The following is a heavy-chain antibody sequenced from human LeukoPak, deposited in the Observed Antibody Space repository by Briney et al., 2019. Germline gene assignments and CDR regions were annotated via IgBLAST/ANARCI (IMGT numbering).Heavy chain of an antibody. Sequence: SVKVSCKASGGTVSSYAISWVRQAPGQGLEWMAGVIPIIGTPNYAQKFQGRVTITADESTSTAYMELSSLRSEDTAVYYCARSHYYGSGSILYYFPYWGQGTLVTVSS. J-gene: IGHJ4*02. CDR3: ARSHYYGSGSILYYFPY. CDR1: GGTVSSYA. V-gene: IGHV1-69*13. D-gene: IGHD3-10*01. CDR2: VIPIIGTP.